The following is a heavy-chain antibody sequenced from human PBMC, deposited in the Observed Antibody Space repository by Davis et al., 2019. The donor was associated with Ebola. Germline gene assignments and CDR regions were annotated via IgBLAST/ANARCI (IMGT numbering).Heavy chain of an antibody. CDR2: INHSGST. J-gene: IGHJ5*02. D-gene: IGHD2-2*01. CDR3: AREVVPAGGWFDP. CDR1: GGSFSGYY. V-gene: IGHV4-34*01. Sequence: SETLSLTCAVYGGSFSGYYWSWIRQPPGKGLEWIGEINHSGSTNYNPPLKSRVTISVDTSKNQFSLKLSSVTAADTAVYYCAREVVPAGGWFDPWGQGTLVTVSS.